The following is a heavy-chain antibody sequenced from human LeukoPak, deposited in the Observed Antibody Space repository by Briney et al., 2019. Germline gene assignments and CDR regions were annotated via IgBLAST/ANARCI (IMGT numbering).Heavy chain of an antibody. D-gene: IGHD3-22*01. CDR3: ARAPSEIGGYYPEYFRH. Sequence: GGSLRLSCAASGFTFSSYWMHWVRQAPGKGLVWVSRIKSDGSTRYTDSVKGRFTVSRDNAKNTVSLQMNSLRAEDTGVYYCARAPSEIGGYYPEYFRHWGQGTLVIVSS. CDR2: IKSDGST. J-gene: IGHJ1*01. V-gene: IGHV3-74*01. CDR1: GFTFSSYW.